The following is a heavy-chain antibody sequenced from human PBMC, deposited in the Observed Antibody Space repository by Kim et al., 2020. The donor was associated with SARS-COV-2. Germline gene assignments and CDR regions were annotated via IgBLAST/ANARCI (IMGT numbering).Heavy chain of an antibody. CDR1: GGTFSSYA. CDR3: AREATGGDGYNGVPYYFDY. Sequence: SVKVSCKASGGTFSSYAISWVRQAPGQGLEWMGGIIPIFGTANYAQKFQGRVTITADESTSTAYMELSSLRSEDTAVYYCAREATGGDGYNGVPYYFDYWGQGTLVTVSS. J-gene: IGHJ4*02. V-gene: IGHV1-69*13. CDR2: IIPIFGTA. D-gene: IGHD3-16*01.